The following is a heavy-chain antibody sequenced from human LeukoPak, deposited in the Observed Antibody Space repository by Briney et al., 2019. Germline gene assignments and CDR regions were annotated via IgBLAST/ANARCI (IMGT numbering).Heavy chain of an antibody. Sequence: ASVKVSCKASGYTFTGYYMHWVRQAPGQGLEWMGRINPNSGGTNYAQKFQGRVTMTRDTSISTAYMELSRLRSDDTAVYYCARDLGRSGGWFDPWGQGTLATVSS. J-gene: IGHJ5*02. D-gene: IGHD3-16*01. CDR3: ARDLGRSGGWFDP. CDR2: INPNSGGT. CDR1: GYTFTGYY. V-gene: IGHV1-2*06.